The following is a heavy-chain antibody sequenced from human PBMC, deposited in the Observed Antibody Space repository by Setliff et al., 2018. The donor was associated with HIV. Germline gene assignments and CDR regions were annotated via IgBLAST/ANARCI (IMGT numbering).Heavy chain of an antibody. CDR2: ISSSGDHT. Sequence: GGSLRLSCAASGFSFSTYEMNWVRQAPGKGLEWVSYISSSGDHTLYADSVKGRFTISRDNAKNSSYLQMNSLRAEDTAVYYCARDGRFASGAKFDAFDIWGQGTMVTVSS. CDR3: ARDGRFASGAKFDAFDI. V-gene: IGHV3-48*03. CDR1: GFSFSTYE. D-gene: IGHD3-16*01. J-gene: IGHJ3*02.